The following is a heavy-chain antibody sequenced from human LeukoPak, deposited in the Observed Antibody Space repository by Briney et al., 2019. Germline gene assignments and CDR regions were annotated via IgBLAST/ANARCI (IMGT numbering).Heavy chain of an antibody. Sequence: SETLSLTCTVSGGSISSYYWSWIRQPPGKGLEWIGYIYYSGSTNYNPSLKSRVTISVDTSKNQFSLKLSSVTAADTAVYYCARVSGSSTRGGWFDPWGQGTLVTVSS. D-gene: IGHD2-2*01. V-gene: IGHV4-59*01. CDR1: GGSISSYY. CDR2: IYYSGST. CDR3: ARVSGSSTRGGWFDP. J-gene: IGHJ5*02.